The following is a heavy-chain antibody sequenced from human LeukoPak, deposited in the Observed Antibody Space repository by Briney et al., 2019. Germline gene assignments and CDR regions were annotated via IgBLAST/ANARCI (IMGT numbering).Heavy chain of an antibody. D-gene: IGHD3-22*01. CDR1: GFTFSSYA. Sequence: GGSLRLSCAASGFTFSSYAMSWVRQAPGKGLEWVSTIGGSGVNTFYADSVKGRFTISRDNSKNTLYLQMSSLRAEDTAVYYCAKDLRYYDSSGYPDAFDIWGQGTMVTVSS. CDR3: AKDLRYYDSSGYPDAFDI. CDR2: IGGSGVNT. V-gene: IGHV3-23*01. J-gene: IGHJ3*02.